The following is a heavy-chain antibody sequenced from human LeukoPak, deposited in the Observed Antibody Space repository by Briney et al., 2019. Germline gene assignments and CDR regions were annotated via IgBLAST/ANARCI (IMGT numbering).Heavy chain of an antibody. D-gene: IGHD3-10*01. J-gene: IGHJ3*02. CDR1: GFTFSDYY. CDR2: ISSSGSTI. CDR3: ARDRASVVRGVIHDASDI. Sequence: GGSLRLSCAASGFTFSDYYMSWIRQAPGKGLEWVSYISSSGSTIYYADSVKGRFTISRDNAKNSLYLQMNSLRAEDTAVYYCARDRASVVRGVIHDASDIWGQGTMVTVSS. V-gene: IGHV3-11*01.